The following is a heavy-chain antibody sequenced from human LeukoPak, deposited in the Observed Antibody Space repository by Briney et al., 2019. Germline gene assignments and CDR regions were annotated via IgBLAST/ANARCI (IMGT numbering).Heavy chain of an antibody. V-gene: IGHV3-30-3*01. CDR1: GFTFSSYA. CDR2: ISYDGSNK. D-gene: IGHD6-19*01. Sequence: PGGSLRLSCAASGFTFSSYAMSWVRQAPGKGLEWVAVISYDGSNKYYADSVKGRFTISRDNSKNTLYLQMNSLRAEDTAVYYCARDREWLVPVYWGQGTLVTVSS. J-gene: IGHJ4*02. CDR3: ARDREWLVPVY.